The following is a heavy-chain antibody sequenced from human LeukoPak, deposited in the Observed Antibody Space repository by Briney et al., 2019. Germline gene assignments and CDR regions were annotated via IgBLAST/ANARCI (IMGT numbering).Heavy chain of an antibody. CDR1: GGSISSSIYY. V-gene: IGHV4-61*02. J-gene: IGHJ3*02. D-gene: IGHD3-9*01. CDR3: AREHAFSYFDWWVDAFDI. CDR2: IYTSGST. Sequence: PSETLSLTCTVSGGSISSSIYYWSWIRQPAGKGLEWIGRIYTSGSTNYNPSLKSRVTISVDTSKNQFSLKLSSVTAADTAVYYCAREHAFSYFDWWVDAFDIWGQGTMVTVSS.